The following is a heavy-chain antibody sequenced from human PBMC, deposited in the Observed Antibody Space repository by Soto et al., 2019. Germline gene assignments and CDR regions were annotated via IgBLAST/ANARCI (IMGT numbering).Heavy chain of an antibody. V-gene: IGHV1-24*01. D-gene: IGHD1-26*01. Sequence: QVHLVQSGAEVKKPGASVKVSCKVSGYTLNELSIHWVRQAPGKGLEWMAGFAPDDRDGKPVYAQTFQDRVTMTEDTSTNAAHLELRSLSSEDTAVYYCATRAPRGRSVGITTVHFDFWGQGTLVTGSS. CDR3: ATRAPRGRSVGITTVHFDF. CDR2: FAPDDRDGKP. J-gene: IGHJ4*02. CDR1: GYTLNELS.